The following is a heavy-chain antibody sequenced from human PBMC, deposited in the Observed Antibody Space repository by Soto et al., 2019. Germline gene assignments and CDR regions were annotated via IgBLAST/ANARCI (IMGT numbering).Heavy chain of an antibody. V-gene: IGHV3-72*01. CDR2: IKNKANSYTT. CDR3: TRLRLGVTTRYFDY. Sequence: GSLRLSCAASGLTFTDSAIHWVRQASGKGLEWVGRIKNKANSYTTEYAASVKGRFTISRDDSKNSLNLQMSSLKTEDTAVYYCTRLRLGVTTRYFDYWGQGTLVTVSS. CDR1: GLTFTDSA. D-gene: IGHD4-4*01. J-gene: IGHJ4*02.